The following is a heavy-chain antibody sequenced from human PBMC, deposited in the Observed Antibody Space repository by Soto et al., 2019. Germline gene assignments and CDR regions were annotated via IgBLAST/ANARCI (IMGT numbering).Heavy chain of an antibody. CDR3: ARHCSGGRCGVD. CDR2: IYYSGST. Sequence: PSETXSLTCTVSGGSISSYYWSWIRQPPGKGLEWIGYIYYSGSTNYNPSLKSRVTISVDTSKNQFSLKLSSVTAADTAVYYCARHCSGGRCGVDWGQGTLVTVSS. CDR1: GGSISSYY. V-gene: IGHV4-59*08. D-gene: IGHD2-15*01. J-gene: IGHJ4*02.